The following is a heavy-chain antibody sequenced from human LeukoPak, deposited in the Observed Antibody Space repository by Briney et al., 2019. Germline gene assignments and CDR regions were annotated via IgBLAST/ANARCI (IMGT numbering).Heavy chain of an antibody. V-gene: IGHV4-30-4*08. J-gene: IGHJ3*02. Sequence: SQTLSLTCTVSGGSISVGTYYWSWIRQPPGKGLEWIGYIYYSGSTYYNPSLKSRVSISVDTSKNQFSLKLSSVTAADTAVFYCARDRDGYNLDAFDIWGQGTMVTVSP. CDR3: ARDRDGYNLDAFDI. CDR2: IYYSGST. CDR1: GGSISVGTYY. D-gene: IGHD5-24*01.